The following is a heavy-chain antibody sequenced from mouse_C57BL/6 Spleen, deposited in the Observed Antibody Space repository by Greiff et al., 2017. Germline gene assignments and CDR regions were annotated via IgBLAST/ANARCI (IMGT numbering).Heavy chain of an antibody. D-gene: IGHD2-13*01. CDR3: ARGGDIDY. J-gene: IGHJ2*01. V-gene: IGHV1-76*01. CDR1: GYTFTDYY. Sequence: VQLQQSGAELVRPGASVKLSCKASGYTFTDYYINWVKQRPGQGLEWIARIYPGGGNTYYNEKFKGKATLTAEKSSSTAYMQLSSLTSEDSAVYFCARGGDIDYWGQGTTLTVSS. CDR2: IYPGGGNT.